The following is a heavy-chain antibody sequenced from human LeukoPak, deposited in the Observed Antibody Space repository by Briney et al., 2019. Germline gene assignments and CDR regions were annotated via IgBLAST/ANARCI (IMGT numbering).Heavy chain of an antibody. Sequence: GGSLRLSCAASGFTFSSYSMNWVRQAPGKGLEWVSSISTSSSYIYYADSVKGRFTISRDNAKNSLYLQMNSLRAEDTAVYYCARGGGYCGGGSCPTPDYWGQGTLVTVSS. CDR1: GFTFSSYS. V-gene: IGHV3-21*04. J-gene: IGHJ4*02. D-gene: IGHD2-15*01. CDR3: ARGGGYCGGGSCPTPDY. CDR2: ISTSSSYI.